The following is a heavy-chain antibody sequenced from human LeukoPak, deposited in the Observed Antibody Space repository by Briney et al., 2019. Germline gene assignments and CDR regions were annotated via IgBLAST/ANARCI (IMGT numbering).Heavy chain of an antibody. Sequence: PSQTLSLTCTVSGGSISSGDYYWSWIRQPPGKGLEWIGYIYYSGSTYYNPSLKSRVTISVDTSKNQFSLKLSSVTAADTAVYYCARVAYGSGSPIGGNWFDPWGQGTLVTVSS. CDR2: IYYSGST. J-gene: IGHJ5*02. D-gene: IGHD3-10*01. CDR1: GGSISSGDYY. V-gene: IGHV4-30-4*01. CDR3: ARVAYGSGSPIGGNWFDP.